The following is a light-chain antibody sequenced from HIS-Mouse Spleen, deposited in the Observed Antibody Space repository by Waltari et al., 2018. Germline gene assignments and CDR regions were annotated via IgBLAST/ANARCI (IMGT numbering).Light chain of an antibody. CDR2: GDS. Sequence: SYELTQPPSVSVAPGQTARITCGGNNIGSKSVHWYQQKPGQAPVLVVYGDSARPSGIPERFSGSNSGNTATLTSSRVEAGDEADYYCQVWDSSSDHWVFGGGTKLTVL. CDR3: QVWDSSSDHWV. CDR1: NIGSKS. J-gene: IGLJ3*02. V-gene: IGLV3-21*02.